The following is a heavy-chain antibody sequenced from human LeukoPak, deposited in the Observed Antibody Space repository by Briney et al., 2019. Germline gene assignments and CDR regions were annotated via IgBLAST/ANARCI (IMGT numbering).Heavy chain of an antibody. J-gene: IGHJ6*04. CDR1: RFPLNSYC. V-gene: IGHV3-30*18. D-gene: IGHD2-2*01. Sequence: GGSVSLSRAASRFPLNSYCMQGVRQAAARGLEWVEVTSYDGNNKYHTDFVKGRLTISRHNSKNTLYLQMNSLRAEETAVYYCAKDTQYCSSTSCQDYYYYGMDVWGKRTTVTVSS. CDR2: TSYDGNNK. CDR3: AKDTQYCSSTSCQDYYYYGMDV.